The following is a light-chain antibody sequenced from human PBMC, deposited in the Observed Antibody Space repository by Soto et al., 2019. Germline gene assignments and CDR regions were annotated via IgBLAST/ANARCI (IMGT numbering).Light chain of an antibody. CDR1: SSNVVRYNN. CDR3: CSYGGRLYV. J-gene: IGLJ1*01. V-gene: IGLV2-11*01. Sequence: QSVPTQPRSVSGSPGQSVTISCTGTSSNVVRYNNISWYQHHPRKAPKLMIYDVSKRPSGSPDRFSSSKPGNTASLTISGLQAEGEADYYCCSYGGRLYVFGTGTKVTVL. CDR2: DVS.